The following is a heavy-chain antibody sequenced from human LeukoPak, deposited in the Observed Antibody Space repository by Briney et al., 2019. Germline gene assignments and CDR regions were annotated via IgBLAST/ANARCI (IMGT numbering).Heavy chain of an antibody. CDR3: ARAVGPFDY. V-gene: IGHV3-33*01. Sequence: GGSLRLSCAASGFTFSTYGMHWVRQAPGKGLEWVAVIWYDGSNKYYGDSVKGRFTISRDNSKNTLYLQMNSLRAEDTAVYFCARAVGPFDYWGQGTLVTVSS. CDR1: GFTFSTYG. D-gene: IGHD2-15*01. CDR2: IWYDGSNK. J-gene: IGHJ4*02.